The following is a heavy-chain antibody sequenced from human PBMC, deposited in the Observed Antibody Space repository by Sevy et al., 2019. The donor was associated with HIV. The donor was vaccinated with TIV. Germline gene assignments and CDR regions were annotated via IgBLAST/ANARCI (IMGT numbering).Heavy chain of an antibody. CDR3: ARHCSGGSCYSHLPHYYYGMDV. V-gene: IGHV3-7*01. Sequence: GGSLRLSCAASGFTFNMYWMTWVRQAPGKGLEWVANIKEDGSERNYLDSVKGRLTISRDNAKESRFLQINSLRTEDTAVYYCARHCSGGSCYSHLPHYYYGMDVWGQGTTVTVSS. J-gene: IGHJ6*02. CDR1: GFTFNMYW. D-gene: IGHD2-15*01. CDR2: IKEDGSER.